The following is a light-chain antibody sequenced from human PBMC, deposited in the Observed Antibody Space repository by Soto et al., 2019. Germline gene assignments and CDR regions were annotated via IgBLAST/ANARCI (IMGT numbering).Light chain of an antibody. CDR1: SSNIGAGYD. Sequence: QSVLTQPPSVSGAPGQRVTISCTGSSSNIGAGYDVHWYQQLPGTAPKLLIYGNTNRPSGVPDRFSGSRSGTSASLAITGLQAEDEADYYCCSHAGSKNYYLFGPGTKLTVL. V-gene: IGLV1-40*01. CDR2: GNT. J-gene: IGLJ1*01. CDR3: CSHAGSKNYYL.